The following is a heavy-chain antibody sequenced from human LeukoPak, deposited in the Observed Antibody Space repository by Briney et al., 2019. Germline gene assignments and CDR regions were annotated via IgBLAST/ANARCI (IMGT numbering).Heavy chain of an antibody. V-gene: IGHV3-74*01. CDR3: ARGDFWSGYYAMD. Sequence: GGSLRLSCAASGFTFSNYWMHWVRQASGKGLVWVSRINTDGSSTNYADSVKGRFTISRDNAKNTLYLQMNSLRAEDTAVYYCARGDFWSGYYAMDWGQGTLVTVSS. CDR2: INTDGSST. D-gene: IGHD3-3*01. CDR1: GFTFSNYW. J-gene: IGHJ4*02.